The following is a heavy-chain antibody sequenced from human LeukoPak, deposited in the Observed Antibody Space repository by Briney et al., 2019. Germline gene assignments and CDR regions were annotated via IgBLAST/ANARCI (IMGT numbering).Heavy chain of an antibody. CDR2: ISGSVGTS. CDR1: GFTFSSYA. D-gene: IGHD1-26*01. V-gene: IGHV3-23*01. J-gene: IGHJ4*02. CDR3: AKDQDGGSYY. Sequence: GGSLRLSCAVSGFTFSSYAMNWVRQAPGKGLEWVSVISGSVGTSYYADSVKGRFTISRDNSKNTPYLQMNSLRAEDTAVYYCAKDQDGGSYYEGQGTLVTVSS.